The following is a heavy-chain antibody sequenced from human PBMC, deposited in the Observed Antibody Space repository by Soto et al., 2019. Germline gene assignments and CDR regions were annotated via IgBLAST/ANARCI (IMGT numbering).Heavy chain of an antibody. Sequence: SETLSLTCTVSGGSISSSSYYWGWIRQHPGKGLEWIGSIYYSGSTYYNPSLKSRVTISVDTSKNQFSLKLSSVTAADTAVYYCARHYDFWSGYYTDYYGMDVWGQGTTVTVSS. CDR1: GGSISSSSYY. V-gene: IGHV4-39*01. CDR3: ARHYDFWSGYYTDYYGMDV. J-gene: IGHJ6*02. CDR2: IYYSGST. D-gene: IGHD3-3*01.